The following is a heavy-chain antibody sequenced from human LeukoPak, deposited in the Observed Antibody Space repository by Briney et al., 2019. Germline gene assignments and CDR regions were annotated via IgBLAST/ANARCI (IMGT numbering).Heavy chain of an antibody. CDR1: GGSLSSGGYY. V-gene: IGHV4-31*03. CDR3: ARDSHKAYCSSTSCYCYYCGMDV. Sequence: SETLSLTCTVSGGSLSSGGYYWSWIRQHPGKGLEWIGYIYYSGSTYYNPSLKSRVTISVDTSKNQFSLKLSSVTAADTAVYYCARDSHKAYCSSTSCYCYYCGMDVWGKGTTVTVSS. D-gene: IGHD2-2*01. J-gene: IGHJ6*04. CDR2: IYYSGST.